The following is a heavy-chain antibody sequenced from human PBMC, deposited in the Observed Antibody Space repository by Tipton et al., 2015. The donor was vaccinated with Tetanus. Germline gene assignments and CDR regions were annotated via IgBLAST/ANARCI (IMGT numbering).Heavy chain of an antibody. CDR1: GGSISGPNW. Sequence: TLSLTCTVSGGSISGPNWWSWVRQIPGRGLEWIGEVVVGDSNYNPALKSRATNSVDTSKNHFSLNLSSVTAADTAVYYCAFLPKHWLVPSFDPWGQGTLVTVSS. V-gene: IGHV4-4*02. CDR3: AFLPKHWLVPSFDP. CDR2: VVVGDS. J-gene: IGHJ5*02. D-gene: IGHD6-19*01.